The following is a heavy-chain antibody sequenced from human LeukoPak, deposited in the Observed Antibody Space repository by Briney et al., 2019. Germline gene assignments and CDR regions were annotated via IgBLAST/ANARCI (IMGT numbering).Heavy chain of an antibody. CDR1: GYTFTGYY. J-gene: IGHJ4*02. CDR2: INPNSGGT. Sequence: GASVKVSCKASGYTFTGYYMHWVRQAPGQGLEWMGWINPNSGGTNYAQKFQGRVTMTRDTSISTAYMELSRLRSDDTAVYYCARRGELRLGELSFHDYWGQGTLVTVSS. V-gene: IGHV1-2*02. CDR3: ARRGELRLGELSFHDY. D-gene: IGHD3-16*02.